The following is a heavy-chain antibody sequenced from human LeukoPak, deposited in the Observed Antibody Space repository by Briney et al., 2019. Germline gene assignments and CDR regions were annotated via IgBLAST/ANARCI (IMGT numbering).Heavy chain of an antibody. V-gene: IGHV1-69*04. CDR1: GGTFSSYA. J-gene: IGHJ4*02. CDR3: ARVSGAAADDEFDY. CDR2: IIPILGIV. D-gene: IGHD6-13*01. Sequence: GASVKVSCKASGGTFSSYAISWVRQAPGQGLEWMGRIIPILGIVNYAQKFQGRVTITADKSTSTAYMELRSLRSDDTAVYYCARVSGAAADDEFDYWGQGTLVTVSS.